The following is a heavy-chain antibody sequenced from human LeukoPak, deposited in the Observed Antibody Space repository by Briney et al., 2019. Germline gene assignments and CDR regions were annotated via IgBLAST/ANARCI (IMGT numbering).Heavy chain of an antibody. J-gene: IGHJ1*01. V-gene: IGHV4-34*01. CDR2: INHSGST. D-gene: IGHD4-17*01. CDR3: ARGHSPVTTKVSYFQH. Sequence: GSLRLSCAASGFTFSNYAMSWIRQPPGKGLEWIGEINHSGSTNYNPSLKSRVTILVDTSKNQFSLKLSSVTAADTAVYYCARGHSPVTTKVSYFQHWGQGTLVTVSS. CDR1: GFTFSNYA.